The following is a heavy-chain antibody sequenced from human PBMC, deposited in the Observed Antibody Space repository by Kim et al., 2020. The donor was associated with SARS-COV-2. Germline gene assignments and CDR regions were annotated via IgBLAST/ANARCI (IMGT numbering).Heavy chain of an antibody. CDR1: GFTFGDYA. Sequence: GGSLRLSCTASGFTFGDYAMSWVRQAPGKGLEWVGFIRSKAYGGTTEYAASVKGRFTISRDDSKSIAYLQMNSLKTEDTAVYYCTRDGGWFGELWVYYYYGMDVWGQGTTVTVSS. D-gene: IGHD3-10*01. CDR3: TRDGGWFGELWVYYYYGMDV. J-gene: IGHJ6*02. V-gene: IGHV3-49*04. CDR2: IRSKAYGGTT.